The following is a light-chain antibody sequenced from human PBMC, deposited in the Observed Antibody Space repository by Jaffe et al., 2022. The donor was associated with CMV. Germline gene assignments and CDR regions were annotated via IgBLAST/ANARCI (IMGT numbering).Light chain of an antibody. CDR2: KAS. CDR3: QQYNRT. J-gene: IGKJ1*01. CDR1: QSISSW. Sequence: DIQMTQSPSTPSASVGDRVTITCRASQSISSWLAWYQQKPGKAPNLLIYKASSLESGVPSRFSGSGSGTEFPLTISSLQPDDFATYYCQQYNRTFGQGTKVEIK. V-gene: IGKV1-5*03.